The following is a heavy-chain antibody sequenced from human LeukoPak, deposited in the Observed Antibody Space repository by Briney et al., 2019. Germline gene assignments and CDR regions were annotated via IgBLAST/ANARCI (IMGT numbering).Heavy chain of an antibody. J-gene: IGHJ5*02. CDR1: NFSISSGYY. Sequence: SETLSLTCTVSNFSISSGYYWGWIRQPPGKGLEWIGILYHTGSIYYNPSLKSRVASSVDTSKNQFSLKLSSVTAADTAVYYCARAEDYYAARTSGSGVTTSPLGWFDPWGQGTLVTVSS. CDR3: ARAEDYYAARTSGSGVTTSPLGWFDP. V-gene: IGHV4-38-2*02. CDR2: LYHTGSI. D-gene: IGHD4/OR15-4a*01.